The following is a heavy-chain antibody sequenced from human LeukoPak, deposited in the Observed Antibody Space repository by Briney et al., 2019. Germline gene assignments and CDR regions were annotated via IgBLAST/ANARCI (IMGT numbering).Heavy chain of an antibody. Sequence: SETLSLTCTVSGGSVSSGSYYWSCIRQPPGKGLEWIGYIYYSGNTNYNPSLKSRVTISVDTSKNQFSLKLSSVTAADTAVYYCARDRITISPGAFDIWGQGTMVTVSS. D-gene: IGHD3-9*01. V-gene: IGHV4-61*01. CDR1: GGSVSSGSYY. J-gene: IGHJ3*02. CDR3: ARDRITISPGAFDI. CDR2: IYYSGNT.